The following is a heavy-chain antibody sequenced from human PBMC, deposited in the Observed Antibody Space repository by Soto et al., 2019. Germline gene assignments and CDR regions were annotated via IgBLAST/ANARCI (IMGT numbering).Heavy chain of an antibody. Sequence: QVQLVESGGGLVKPGGSLRLSCAASGFTLSDYYTSRIRHAPGKGLEWVSYISSSGSTIHYADSVKGRFTVSRDNAKNSLFLQMNSLRGADTALYYCATLTSSGFNWGQGNLVTVSS. CDR3: ATLTSSGFN. D-gene: IGHD3-22*01. J-gene: IGHJ4*02. CDR1: GFTLSDYY. V-gene: IGHV3-11*01. CDR2: ISSSGSTI.